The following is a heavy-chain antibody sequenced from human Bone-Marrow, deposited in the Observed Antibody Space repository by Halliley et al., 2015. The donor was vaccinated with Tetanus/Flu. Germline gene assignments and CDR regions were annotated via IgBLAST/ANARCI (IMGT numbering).Heavy chain of an antibody. J-gene: IGHJ4*02. Sequence: QLVQSGAEVKKPGASVKVSCKASGYSFASYSFSWVRQAPGQGLEWMGRFSTYNGDTNYAQNLQGRVTLTTDTSTSTAYMELRSLRSEDTAVYYCARLNEKSGYDYADYWGQGTLVTVSS. D-gene: IGHD5-12*01. CDR3: ARLNEKSGYDYADY. V-gene: IGHV1-18*04. CDR2: FSTYNGDT. CDR1: GYSFASYS.